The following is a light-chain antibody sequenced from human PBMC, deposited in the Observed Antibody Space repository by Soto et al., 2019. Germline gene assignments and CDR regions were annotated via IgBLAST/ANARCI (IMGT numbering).Light chain of an antibody. J-gene: IGLJ1*01. V-gene: IGLV2-23*01. CDR2: EGT. CDR3: YSCAGSNTLSYV. Sequence: QSALTQPASVSGSPGQSITISCTGPSSDVGTYNLVSWYQQHPDIAPKVILYEGTKRPSGVSPRFSGSQSGNTASLTISGLQAEDEAVYFCYSCAGSNTLSYVFGPGTK. CDR1: SSDVGTYNL.